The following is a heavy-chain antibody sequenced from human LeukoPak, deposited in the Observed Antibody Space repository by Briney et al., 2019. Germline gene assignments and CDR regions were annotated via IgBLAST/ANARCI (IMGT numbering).Heavy chain of an antibody. V-gene: IGHV3-11*01. Sequence: GGSLRLSCAASGFTFSNAWMSWIRQAPGKGLEWVSYISSSGNSISYADSVKGRFTISRDNAKNSLYLQMNSLRAEDTAVYYCARRAGGYSHPYDYWGQGILVTVSS. CDR1: GFTFSNAW. J-gene: IGHJ4*02. CDR3: ARRAGGYSHPYDY. CDR2: ISSSGNSI. D-gene: IGHD4-23*01.